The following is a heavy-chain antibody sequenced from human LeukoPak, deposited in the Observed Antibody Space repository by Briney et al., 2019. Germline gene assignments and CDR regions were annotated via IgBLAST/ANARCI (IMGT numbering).Heavy chain of an antibody. Sequence: GGSLRLSCAASGFTFSSYAMNWVRQPPGKGLEWVSTTTTSGGGTYYADSVKGRFTISRDNAKNTLYLQMNSLRAEDTAVYYCARDQRGYCSSTSCYEGYYYYGMDVWGQGTTVTVSS. V-gene: IGHV3-23*01. CDR1: GFTFSSYA. D-gene: IGHD2-2*01. CDR2: TTTSGGGT. J-gene: IGHJ6*02. CDR3: ARDQRGYCSSTSCYEGYYYYGMDV.